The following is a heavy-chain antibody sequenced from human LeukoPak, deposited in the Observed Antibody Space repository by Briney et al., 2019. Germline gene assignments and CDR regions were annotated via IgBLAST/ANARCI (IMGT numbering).Heavy chain of an antibody. D-gene: IGHD3-10*01. CDR1: GFTFSGYG. J-gene: IGHJ4*02. CDR3: VRGVDY. Sequence: PGGSLRLSCAASGFTFSGYGMHWVRQAPGKGLEWVAVISYDGSNKYYADSVKGRFTISRDNSKNTLYLQMNSLRAEDTAVYYCVRGVDYWGQGTLVTVSS. V-gene: IGHV3-30*03. CDR2: ISYDGSNK.